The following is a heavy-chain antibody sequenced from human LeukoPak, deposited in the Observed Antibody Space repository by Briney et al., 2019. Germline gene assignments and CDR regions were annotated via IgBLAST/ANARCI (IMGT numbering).Heavy chain of an antibody. V-gene: IGHV3-7*01. J-gene: IGHJ4*02. Sequence: GGSLRLSCAASGLTFSSYWMSWVRQAPGKGLEWVANIRQDGSEKYYVDSVKGRFTISRDNAKNSLYLQMNSLRAEDTAVYYCAKIAVAASFDYWGQGTLVTVSS. CDR1: GLTFSSYW. D-gene: IGHD6-19*01. CDR2: IRQDGSEK. CDR3: AKIAVAASFDY.